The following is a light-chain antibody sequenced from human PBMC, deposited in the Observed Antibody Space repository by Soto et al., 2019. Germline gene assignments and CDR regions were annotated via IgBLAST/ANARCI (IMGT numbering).Light chain of an antibody. V-gene: IGLV2-14*01. CDR2: EVS. Sequence: SALTQPASVSGSPGQSITISFTGTSSDVGDYNYVSWYQQHPGKAPKLMIYEVSNRPSGVSNRFSGSKSGNTASLTISGLQAEDEADYYCSSYTNSGAHVLLGGGTKLTVL. CDR3: SSYTNSGAHVL. CDR1: SSDVGDYNY. J-gene: IGLJ2*01.